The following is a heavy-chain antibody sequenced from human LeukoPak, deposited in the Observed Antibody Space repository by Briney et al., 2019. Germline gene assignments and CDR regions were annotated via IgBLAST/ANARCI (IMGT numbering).Heavy chain of an antibody. Sequence: SETLSLTCTVSGGSISSSSYYWGWIRQPPGKGLEWIGSIYYSGSTYYNPSLKSRVTISVDTSKNQFSLNLSSVTAADTAVYYCARHVAGLFDYWGQGTLVTVSS. D-gene: IGHD2-15*01. CDR3: ARHVAGLFDY. V-gene: IGHV4-39*01. CDR2: IYYSGST. J-gene: IGHJ4*02. CDR1: GGSISSSSYY.